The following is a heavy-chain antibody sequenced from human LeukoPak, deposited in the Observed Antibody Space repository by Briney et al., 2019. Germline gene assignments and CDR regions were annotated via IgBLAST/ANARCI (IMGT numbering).Heavy chain of an antibody. CDR3: ARECDSSGYWRGGGSCFGY. V-gene: IGHV3-53*01. Sequence: GGSLRLSCAASGFTVSSNYMSWVRQAPGKGLEWVSVIYSGGSTYYADSVKGRFTISRDNSKNTLYLQMNSLRAEDTAVYYCARECDSSGYWRGGGSCFGYWGQGTLVTVSS. D-gene: IGHD3-22*01. J-gene: IGHJ4*02. CDR2: IYSGGST. CDR1: GFTVSSNY.